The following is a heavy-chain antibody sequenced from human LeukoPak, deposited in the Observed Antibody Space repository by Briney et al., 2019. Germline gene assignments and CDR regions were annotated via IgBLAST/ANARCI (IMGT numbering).Heavy chain of an antibody. CDR2: INPSGGST. V-gene: IGHV1-46*01. CDR3: ARGIAARPFDY. D-gene: IGHD6-6*01. J-gene: IGHJ4*02. Sequence: ASVKVSCKASGYTFTSYYMHWVRQAPGQGLEWMGIINPSGGSTSYAQKCQGRVTMTRDMSTSTVYMELSSLRSEDTAVCYCARGIAARPFDYWGQGTLVTVSS. CDR1: GYTFTSYY.